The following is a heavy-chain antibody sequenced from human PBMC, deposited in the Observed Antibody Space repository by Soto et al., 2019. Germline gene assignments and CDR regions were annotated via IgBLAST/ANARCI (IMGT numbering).Heavy chain of an antibody. CDR1: GDSISRGAYY. Sequence: SETLSLTXTVSGDSISRGAYYWTCIRQHPVKGLEWIGYISNSGSTNYNPSLKSRVTISVDKSKNQFSLKLTSVTAADTAVYFCARGILSGYLPFDYWGQGTLVTVSS. CDR3: ARGILSGYLPFDY. CDR2: ISNSGST. V-gene: IGHV4-61*08. J-gene: IGHJ4*02. D-gene: IGHD3-22*01.